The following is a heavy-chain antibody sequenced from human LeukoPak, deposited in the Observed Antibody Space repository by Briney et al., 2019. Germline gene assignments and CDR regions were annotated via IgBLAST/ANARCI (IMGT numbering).Heavy chain of an antibody. CDR1: GFTFSSYG. Sequence: LVESGGGVVQPGRSLRLSCTASGFTFSSYGMHWVRQAPGKGLEWVAAILDDGRHKGHAESVKGRFTISRDNSKNTLYLQMNSLRPEDTAVYYCTSPDTADTWGQGTPVTVSS. V-gene: IGHV3-30*03. D-gene: IGHD5-18*01. CDR3: TSPDTADT. CDR2: ILDDGRHK. J-gene: IGHJ5*02.